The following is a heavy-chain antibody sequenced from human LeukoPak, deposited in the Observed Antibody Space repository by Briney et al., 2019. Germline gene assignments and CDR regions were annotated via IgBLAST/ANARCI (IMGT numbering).Heavy chain of an antibody. CDR2: INPNSGDT. V-gene: IGHV1-2*02. J-gene: IGHJ4*02. CDR1: GYTFSGYH. CDR3: ARARKTRNIYGDYVFLFDY. D-gene: IGHD4-17*01. Sequence: EASVKVSCKASGYTFSGYHMHWVRQAPGHGLEWMGWINPNSGDTKYAQNFRGRVTMTRDTSLSTAYMDLSRLRSDDTALYYCARARKTRNIYGDYVFLFDYWGQGTLVTVSS.